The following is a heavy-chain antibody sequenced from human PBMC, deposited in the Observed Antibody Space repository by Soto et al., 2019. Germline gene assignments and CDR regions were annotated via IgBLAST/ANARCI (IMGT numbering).Heavy chain of an antibody. D-gene: IGHD6-25*01. V-gene: IGHV3-30*18. CDR2: ISYDGSNK. CDR3: AKDRRPNYYYGMDV. Sequence: QVQLVESGGGVVQPGRSLRLSCAASGFTFSSYGMHWVRQAPGKGLEWVAVISYDGSNKYYADSVKGRFTISRDNSKNTLSLQMNSLRAEDTAVYYCAKDRRPNYYYGMDVWGQGITVTVSS. CDR1: GFTFSSYG. J-gene: IGHJ6*02.